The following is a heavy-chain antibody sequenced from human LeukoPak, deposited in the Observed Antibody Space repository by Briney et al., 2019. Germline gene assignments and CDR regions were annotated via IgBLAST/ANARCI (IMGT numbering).Heavy chain of an antibody. V-gene: IGHV5-51*01. CDR3: ARHRYYYDSSGYFLDY. D-gene: IGHD3-22*01. CDR2: IYPGDSDT. Sequence: KVSCKASGYTFTSYWIGLVRQMPGKGLEWMGIIYPGDSDTRYSPSFQGQVTISADKSISTAYLQWSSLKASDTAMYYCARHRYYYDSSGYFLDYWGQGTLVTVSS. J-gene: IGHJ4*02. CDR1: GYTFTSYW.